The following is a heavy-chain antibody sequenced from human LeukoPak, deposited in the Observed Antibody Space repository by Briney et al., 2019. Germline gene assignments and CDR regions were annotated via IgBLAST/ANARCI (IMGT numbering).Heavy chain of an antibody. Sequence: GASVKVSCKASGYTFTGYYMHWVRQAPGQGLEWMGWINPNSGGRNYAQKFQGRVTMTRDTSISTAYMELSRLRSDDTAVYYCARVNNGIGAAFDYWGQGTLVTVSS. V-gene: IGHV1-2*02. D-gene: IGHD1-26*01. CDR2: INPNSGGR. CDR3: ARVNNGIGAAFDY. J-gene: IGHJ4*02. CDR1: GYTFTGYY.